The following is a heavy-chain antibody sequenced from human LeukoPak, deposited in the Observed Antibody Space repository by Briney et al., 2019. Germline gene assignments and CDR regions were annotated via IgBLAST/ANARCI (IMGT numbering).Heavy chain of an antibody. J-gene: IGHJ4*02. CDR2: IYTSGST. CDR3: ASAAMIVGYFDY. D-gene: IGHD3-22*01. V-gene: IGHV4-61*02. Sequence: KPSETLSLTCTVSGGSISSGSYYWSWLRQPAGKGLEWIGRIYTSGSTNYNPSLKSRVTISVDTSKNQFSLKLSSVTAADTAVYYCASAAMIVGYFDYWGQGTLVTVSS. CDR1: GGSISSGSYY.